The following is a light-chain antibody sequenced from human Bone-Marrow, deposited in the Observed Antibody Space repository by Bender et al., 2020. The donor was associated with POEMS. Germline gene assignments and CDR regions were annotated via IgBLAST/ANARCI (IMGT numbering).Light chain of an antibody. CDR3: QSYDNSLGGWV. CDR1: DSDIAGYNF. Sequence: QSALTQPASVSGSPGQSLTISCTGTDSDIAGYNFVSWYQHHPGKAPRLILYDVTNRPSGISTRFSGSKSGNTASLAITGLQAEDEGDYYCQSYDNSLGGWVFGGGTKLTVL. J-gene: IGLJ3*02. CDR2: DVT. V-gene: IGLV2-14*03.